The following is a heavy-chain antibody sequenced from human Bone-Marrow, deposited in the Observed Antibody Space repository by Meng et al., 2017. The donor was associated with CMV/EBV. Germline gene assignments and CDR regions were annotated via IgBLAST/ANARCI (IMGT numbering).Heavy chain of an antibody. CDR1: GYTFTSYG. CDR2: ISAYNGNT. CDR3: ARWLVVVPAAQIIYYGMDV. V-gene: IGHV1-18*01. D-gene: IGHD2-2*01. J-gene: IGHJ6*02. Sequence: ASEKVSCKASGYTFTSYGISGVRQAPGQGLEWMGWISAYNGNTNYAQKLQGRVTMTTDTSTSTAYMELRSLRSDDTAVYYCARWLVVVPAAQIIYYGMDVWGQGTTVTVSS.